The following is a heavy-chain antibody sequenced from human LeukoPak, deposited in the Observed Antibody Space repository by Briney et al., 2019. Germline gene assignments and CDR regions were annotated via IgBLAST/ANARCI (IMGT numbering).Heavy chain of an antibody. CDR2: FDPEDGET. V-gene: IGHV1-24*01. Sequence: ASVKVSCKVSGYTLTELSMHWVRQAPGKGLEWMGGFDPEDGETIYAQKFQGRVTMTEDTSTDTAYKELSSLRSEDTAVYYCATDFWRAVAGTAWGQGTLVTVSS. J-gene: IGHJ4*02. CDR1: GYTLTELS. CDR3: ATDFWRAVAGTA. D-gene: IGHD6-19*01.